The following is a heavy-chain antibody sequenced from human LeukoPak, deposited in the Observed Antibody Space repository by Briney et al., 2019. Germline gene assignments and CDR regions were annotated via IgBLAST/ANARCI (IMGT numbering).Heavy chain of an antibody. V-gene: IGHV4-34*01. D-gene: IGHD3-10*01. Sequence: SETLSLTCAVYGGSFSGYYWSWIRQPPGKGLGWIGEINHSGSTNYNPSLKSQVTISVDTSKNQFSLKLSSVTAADTAVYYCARKYYYGSGHSLYYFDYWGQGTLVTVSS. J-gene: IGHJ4*02. CDR2: INHSGST. CDR1: GGSFSGYY. CDR3: ARKYYYGSGHSLYYFDY.